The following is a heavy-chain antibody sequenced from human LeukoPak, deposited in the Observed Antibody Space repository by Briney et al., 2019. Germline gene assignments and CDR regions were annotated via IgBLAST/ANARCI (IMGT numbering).Heavy chain of an antibody. CDR2: IGGSGART. CDR3: VKRYGDYVGAYTD. Sequence: GGSLRLSCAASGFTFRSCSMIWVRQAPGKGLQWVSAIGGSGARTGYADSVKGRFTISRDNSKNTLYPQMSSLRAEDMAVYYCVKRYGDYVGAYTDWGQGTLVTVSS. V-gene: IGHV3-23*01. J-gene: IGHJ4*02. CDR1: GFTFRSCS. D-gene: IGHD4-17*01.